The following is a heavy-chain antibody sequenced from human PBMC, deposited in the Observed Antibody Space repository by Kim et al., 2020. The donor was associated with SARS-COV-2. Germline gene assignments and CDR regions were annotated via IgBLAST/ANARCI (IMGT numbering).Heavy chain of an antibody. J-gene: IGHJ6*01. D-gene: IGHD4-17*01. CDR1: GGTFTGFG. Sequence: SVKVSCKASGGTFTGFGISWVRQAPGRGLEWMGAIIPMFGTSNYAQKFQGRITITADESTNTVYMDLSRLRSDDTATYYCARFGKYGGTSVFYYSLDVW. CDR2: IIPMFGTS. CDR3: ARFGKYGGTSVFYYSLDV. V-gene: IGHV1-69*13.